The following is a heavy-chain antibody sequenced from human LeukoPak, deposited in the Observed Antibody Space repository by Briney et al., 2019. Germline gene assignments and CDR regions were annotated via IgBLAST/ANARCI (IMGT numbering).Heavy chain of an antibody. CDR2: IYHSGNP. D-gene: IGHD5-18*01. Sequence: SETLSLTCIVSGYSLTSGYYWGWIRRPPGKGLEWIGSIYHSGNPYYNPSPKSRVTILVDTSNNQFSLNRNSVTAPDTALYFCARGYSYAYYFDYWGQGNLVTVSS. CDR1: GYSLTSGYY. V-gene: IGHV4-38-2*02. CDR3: ARGYSYAYYFDY. J-gene: IGHJ4*02.